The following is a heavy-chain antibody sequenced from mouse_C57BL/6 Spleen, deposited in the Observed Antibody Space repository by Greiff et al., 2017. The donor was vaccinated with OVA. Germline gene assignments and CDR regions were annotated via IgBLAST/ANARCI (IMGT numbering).Heavy chain of an antibody. J-gene: IGHJ1*03. V-gene: IGHV7-3*01. D-gene: IGHD2-2*01. CDR1: GFTFTDYY. CDR2: IRNKANGYTT. Sequence: EVKVEESGGGLVQPGGSLSLSCAASGFTFTDYYMSWVRQPPGKALEWLGFIRNKANGYTTEYSASVKGRFTISRDNSQSILYLQMNALRAEDSATYYCARYKGRLPYWYFDVWGTGTTVTVSS. CDR3: ARYKGRLPYWYFDV.